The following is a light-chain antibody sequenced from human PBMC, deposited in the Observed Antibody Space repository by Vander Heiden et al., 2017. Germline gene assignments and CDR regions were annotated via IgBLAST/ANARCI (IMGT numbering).Light chain of an antibody. Sequence: EIVMTQSPATLSVSPGERATLSCRASQSISSNLAWYQQKPGQAPRLIYVASTRATGIPARFSGSGSGTEFTLTISSLQSEDFAVYYCQQYNNWPRTFGQGTKVEIK. J-gene: IGKJ1*01. CDR2: VAS. CDR3: QQYNNWPRT. V-gene: IGKV3-15*01. CDR1: QSISSN.